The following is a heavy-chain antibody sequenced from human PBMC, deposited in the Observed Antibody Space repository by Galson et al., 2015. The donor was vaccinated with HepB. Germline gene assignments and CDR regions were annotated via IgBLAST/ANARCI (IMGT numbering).Heavy chain of an antibody. CDR2: IIPILGIA. J-gene: IGHJ5*02. Sequence: SVKVSCKASGGTFSSYAISWVRQAPGQGLEWMGRIIPILGIANYAQKFQGRVTITADKSTSTAYMELSSLRSEDTAVYYCARYGGIAAAGAYNWFGPWGQGTLVTVSS. D-gene: IGHD6-13*01. V-gene: IGHV1-69*04. CDR1: GGTFSSYA. CDR3: ARYGGIAAAGAYNWFGP.